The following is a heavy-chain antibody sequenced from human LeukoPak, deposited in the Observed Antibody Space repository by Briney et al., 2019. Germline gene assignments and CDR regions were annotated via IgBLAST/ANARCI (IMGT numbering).Heavy chain of an antibody. CDR3: ASPGGNPFDY. Sequence: PGGSLRLSCAASGFTFSSYNMNWVRQAPGKGLEWVSYISSSSSTIYYADSVKGRFTISRDNAKNSLYLQMNSLRAEDTAVYYCASPGGNPFDYWGQGTLVTVSS. D-gene: IGHD4-23*01. V-gene: IGHV3-48*01. J-gene: IGHJ4*02. CDR1: GFTFSSYN. CDR2: ISSSSSTI.